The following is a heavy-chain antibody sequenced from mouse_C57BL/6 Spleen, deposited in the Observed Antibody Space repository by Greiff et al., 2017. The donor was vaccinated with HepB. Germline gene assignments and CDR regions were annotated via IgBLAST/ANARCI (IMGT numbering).Heavy chain of an antibody. CDR3: AREVYYDYDGDWYFDV. J-gene: IGHJ1*03. D-gene: IGHD2-4*01. CDR1: GYTFTDYY. V-gene: IGHV1-26*01. Sequence: VQLQQSGPELVKPGASVKISCKASGYTFTDYYMNWVKQSHGKSLEWIGDINPNNGGTSYNQKFKGKATLTVDKSSSTAYMELRSLTSEDSAVYYCAREVYYDYDGDWYFDVWGTGTTVTVSS. CDR2: INPNNGGT.